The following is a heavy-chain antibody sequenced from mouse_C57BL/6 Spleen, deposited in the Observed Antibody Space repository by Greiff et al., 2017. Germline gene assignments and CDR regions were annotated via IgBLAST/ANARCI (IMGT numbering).Heavy chain of an antibody. CDR1: GYAFSSSW. Sequence: QVQLKQSGPELVKPGASVKISCKASGYAFSSSWMNWVKQRPGKGLEWIGRIYPGDGDTNYNGKFKGKATLTADKSSSTAYMQLSSLTSEDSAVYFCARRATYWDAYYFDYWGQGTTLTVSS. V-gene: IGHV1-82*01. CDR3: ARRATYWDAYYFDY. D-gene: IGHD4-1*01. CDR2: IYPGDGDT. J-gene: IGHJ2*01.